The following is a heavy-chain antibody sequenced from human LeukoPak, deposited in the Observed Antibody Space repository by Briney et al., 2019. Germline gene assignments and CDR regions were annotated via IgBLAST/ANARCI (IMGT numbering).Heavy chain of an antibody. CDR1: GFTFHTHG. J-gene: IGHJ4*02. CDR2: ISCSGGST. D-gene: IGHD3-9*01. CDR3: AKTSQTLLTGYLGLPLDY. V-gene: IGHV3-23*01. Sequence: GGSLRLSCEASGFTFHTHGMHWVRQAPGKGLEWVSTISCSGGSTYYADSVKGRFTISRDNSKNTLYLQMNSLRAEDTAVYYCAKTSQTLLTGYLGLPLDYWGQGTLVTVSS.